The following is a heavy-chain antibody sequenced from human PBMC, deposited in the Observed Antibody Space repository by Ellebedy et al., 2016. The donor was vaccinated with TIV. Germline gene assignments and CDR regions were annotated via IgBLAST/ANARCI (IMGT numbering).Heavy chain of an antibody. CDR3: ARASAGLDY. V-gene: IGHV3-13*01. D-gene: IGHD6-13*01. CDR2: IGSAGDT. Sequence: PGGSLRLSCAASGFTFRSHDMHLVRQGTGKGLEWVSAIGSAGDTSYSGSVKGRFTISRENGKNSVYLQMNSLRAEDTAVYYCARASAGLDYWGQGTLVTVAS. CDR1: GFTFRSHD. J-gene: IGHJ4*02.